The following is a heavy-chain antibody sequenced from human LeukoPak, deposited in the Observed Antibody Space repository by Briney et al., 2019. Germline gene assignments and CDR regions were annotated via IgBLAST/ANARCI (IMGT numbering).Heavy chain of an antibody. CDR3: ATDRGWRTSGYYLYYFEY. D-gene: IGHD3-3*01. Sequence: GGSLRLSYAASGFIFTGYFMSWVRQAPGKGLEWVASIKHDGSEKYYVDSVRGRFTISRDNTKNLLYLQMSSLRAEDTAVYYCATDRGWRTSGYYLYYFEYWGQGTLVTFSS. J-gene: IGHJ4*02. CDR2: IKHDGSEK. V-gene: IGHV3-7*01. CDR1: GFIFTGYF.